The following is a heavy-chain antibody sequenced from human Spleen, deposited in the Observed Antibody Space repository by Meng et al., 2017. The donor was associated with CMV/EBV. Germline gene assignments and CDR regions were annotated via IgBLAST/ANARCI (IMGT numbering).Heavy chain of an antibody. CDR1: GFTFSSYA. CDR3: AREGGRMNIVGAPYLDY. D-gene: IGHD1-26*01. J-gene: IGHJ4*02. V-gene: IGHV3-30-3*01. CDR2: ISYDGSNK. Sequence: GESLKISCAASGFTFSSYAMHWVRQAPGKGLEWVAVISYDGSNKYYADSVKGRFTISRDNSKNTLYLQMNSLRAEDTAVYYCAREGGRMNIVGAPYLDYWGQGTLVTVSS.